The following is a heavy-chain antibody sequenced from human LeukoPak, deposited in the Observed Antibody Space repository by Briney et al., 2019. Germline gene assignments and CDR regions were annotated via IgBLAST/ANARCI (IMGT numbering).Heavy chain of an antibody. V-gene: IGHV3-23*01. J-gene: IGHJ4*02. Sequence: GGSLRLSCAASGFTFSSFGMNWVRQAPGKGLEWVSTIRSNGDTAYNADSVRGRFAISRDNSKNALFLQMNSLRVEDTAIYYCAKGQELDDGVFDSWGQGTLVTVSS. D-gene: IGHD1-1*01. CDR2: IRSNGDTA. CDR1: GFTFSSFG. CDR3: AKGQELDDGVFDS.